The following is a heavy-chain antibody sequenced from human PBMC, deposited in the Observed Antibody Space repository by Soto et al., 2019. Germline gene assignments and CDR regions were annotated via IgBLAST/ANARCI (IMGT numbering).Heavy chain of an antibody. CDR3: ARDFGAAREDDAFDI. CDR2: IIPIFGTA. J-gene: IGHJ3*02. CDR1: GGTFSSYA. V-gene: IGHV1-69*06. Sequence: ASVKVSCKASGGTFSSYAISWVRQAPGQGLEWMGGIIPIFGTANYAQKFQGRVTITADKSTGTAYMELSSLRSEDTAVYYCARDFGAAREDDAFDIWGQGTMVTVSS. D-gene: IGHD6-6*01.